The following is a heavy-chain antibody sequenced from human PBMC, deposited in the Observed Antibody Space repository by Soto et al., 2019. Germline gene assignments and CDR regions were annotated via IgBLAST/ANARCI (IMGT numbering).Heavy chain of an antibody. J-gene: IGHJ5*02. CDR1: GYSFTNYW. Sequence: PGESLKISCKGSGYSFTNYWIGWVRQMPGKGLEWMGIIYPGDSDTRYSPSFQGQVTISADKYISTAYLQWSSLKASDTAMYYRARHGGQPGYSNRWFDPWGQGTQVTVSS. V-gene: IGHV5-51*01. D-gene: IGHD5-12*01. CDR3: ARHGGQPGYSNRWFDP. CDR2: IYPGDSDT.